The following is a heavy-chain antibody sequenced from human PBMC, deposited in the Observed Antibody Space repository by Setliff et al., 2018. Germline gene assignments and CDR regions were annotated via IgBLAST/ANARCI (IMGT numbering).Heavy chain of an antibody. J-gene: IGHJ4*02. V-gene: IGHV3-33*08. Sequence: GGSLRLSCAASGFTFSNYRMHWVRQAPGKGLEWVAVIWHDGGNKYHADSVKGRSTISRDNSKNTLYLQMNSLRPEDTAVYYCARTCSGSGCYAGLESWGQGTPVTVSS. CDR2: IWHDGGNK. D-gene: IGHD2-15*01. CDR3: ARTCSGSGCYAGLES. CDR1: GFTFSNYR.